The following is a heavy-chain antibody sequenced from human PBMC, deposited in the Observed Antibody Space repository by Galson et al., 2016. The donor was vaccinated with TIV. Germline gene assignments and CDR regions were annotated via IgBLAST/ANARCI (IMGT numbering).Heavy chain of an antibody. D-gene: IGHD2-8*01. CDR2: ISDGGNT. CDR1: GLSVSINY. CDR3: ARDRMVDATYYYYYYGMDV. J-gene: IGHJ6*02. V-gene: IGHV3-66*02. Sequence: SLRLSCAASGLSVSINYMTWVRQAPGKGLEWVSLISDGGNTYYPDSVKGRFTISRDNSKNTLYLQMNSLRVEDTALYFCARDRMVDATYYYYYYGMDVWGQGTAVTVSS.